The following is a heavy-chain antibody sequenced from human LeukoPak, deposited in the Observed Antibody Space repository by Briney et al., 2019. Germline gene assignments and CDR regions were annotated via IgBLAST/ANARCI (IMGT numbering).Heavy chain of an antibody. V-gene: IGHV3-74*01. Sequence: PGGSLRLSCAASGFTFSSYWMHWVRQAPGKGLVWVSRINSDGSSTSYADSVKGRFTISRDNAKNTLYLQMNSLRAEDTAVYYCAKERRGSTYCGGDCPTQYFDYWGQGTLVTVSS. J-gene: IGHJ4*02. CDR2: INSDGSST. CDR1: GFTFSSYW. CDR3: AKERRGSTYCGGDCPTQYFDY. D-gene: IGHD2-21*02.